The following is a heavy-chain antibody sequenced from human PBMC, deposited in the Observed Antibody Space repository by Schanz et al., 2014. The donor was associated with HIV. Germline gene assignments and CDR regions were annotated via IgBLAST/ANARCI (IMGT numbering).Heavy chain of an antibody. V-gene: IGHV3-74*01. CDR2: INSDGSST. Sequence: EVQLLESGGGLVQPGGSRRLSCAASGFTFSNYAMSWVRQAPGKGLVWVSRINSDGSSTSYADSVKGRFTISRDSSKNTLYLQMNSLRADDTGVYYCARDLGYCGGGSCSWGQGTLVTVSS. J-gene: IGHJ4*02. CDR3: ARDLGYCGGGSCS. CDR1: GFTFSNYA. D-gene: IGHD2-15*01.